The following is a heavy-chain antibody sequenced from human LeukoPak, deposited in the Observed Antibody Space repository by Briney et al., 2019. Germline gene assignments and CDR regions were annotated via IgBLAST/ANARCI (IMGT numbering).Heavy chain of an antibody. V-gene: IGHV3-33*03. D-gene: IGHD3-10*01. CDR3: ARGVPIPATHPIDY. J-gene: IGHJ4*02. CDR2: IWYDGSHK. Sequence: GGSLRLSCAASGFTFTSYGMHRVRQAPGKGLEWVAMIWYDGSHKKYADSVEGRFSISRDTSKNTLYLQMNSLRADDTAVYYCARGVPIPATHPIDYWGQGSLVTVSS. CDR1: GFTFTSYG.